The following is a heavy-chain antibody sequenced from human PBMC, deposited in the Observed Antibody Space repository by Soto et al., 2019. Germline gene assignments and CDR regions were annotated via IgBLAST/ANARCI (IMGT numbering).Heavy chain of an antibody. CDR1: GFTFSSYG. Sequence: PGGSLRLSYAASGFTFSSYGRHWVRQAPGKGLEWVAVISYDGSNKYYADSVKGRFTISRDNSKNTLYLQMNSLRAEDTAVYYCAKKLYCSGGSCYHRSYYYYYGMDVWGQGTMVTVSS. V-gene: IGHV3-30*18. CDR3: AKKLYCSGGSCYHRSYYYYYGMDV. D-gene: IGHD2-15*01. CDR2: ISYDGSNK. J-gene: IGHJ6*02.